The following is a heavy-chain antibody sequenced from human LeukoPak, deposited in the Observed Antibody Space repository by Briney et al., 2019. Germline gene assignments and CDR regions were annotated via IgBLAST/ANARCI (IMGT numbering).Heavy chain of an antibody. Sequence: SETLSLTCTVSGGSISSSSNFWGWIRQPPGKGLEWIGSISYSGSTYYNPSLKSRVTISVDTSKNQFSLRLSSVTAADTAVYYCARLTPYSGSPLGDYWGQGTLVTVSS. CDR1: GGSISSSSNF. J-gene: IGHJ4*02. V-gene: IGHV4-39*01. D-gene: IGHD1-26*01. CDR3: ARLTPYSGSPLGDY. CDR2: ISYSGST.